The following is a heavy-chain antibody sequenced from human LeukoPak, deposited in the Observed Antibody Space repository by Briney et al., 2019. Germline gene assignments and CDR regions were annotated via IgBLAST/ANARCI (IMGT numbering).Heavy chain of an antibody. CDR3: AKSRRAAAGKMVVYYYMDV. D-gene: IGHD6-13*01. CDR1: GFTFSSYA. J-gene: IGHJ6*03. V-gene: IGHV3-23*01. Sequence: GGSLRLSCAASGFTFSSYAMSWVRQAPGKGLEWVSAISGSGGSTYYADSVKGRFTISRDNSKNTLYLQMNSLRAEDTAVYYCAKSRRAAAGKMVVYYYMDVWGKGTTVTVSS. CDR2: ISGSGGST.